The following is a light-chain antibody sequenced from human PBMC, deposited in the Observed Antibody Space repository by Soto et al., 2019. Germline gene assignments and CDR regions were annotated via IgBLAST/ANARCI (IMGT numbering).Light chain of an antibody. V-gene: IGLV1-44*01. J-gene: IGLJ3*02. CDR1: SSNVGSNT. CDR2: SDD. CDR3: ASWEDSLNGWV. Sequence: SVLTQPPSASGTPGQRVTISCSGSSSNVGSNTVSWYQQLPGTAPKVLIYSDDQRPSGVPDRFSGSRSGSSASLAISGLQSGDEADYYCASWEDSLNGWVIGGGTQLTVL.